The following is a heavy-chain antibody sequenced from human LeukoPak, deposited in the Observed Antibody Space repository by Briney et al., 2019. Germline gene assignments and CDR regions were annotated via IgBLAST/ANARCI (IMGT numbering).Heavy chain of an antibody. J-gene: IGHJ4*02. D-gene: IGHD3-22*01. Sequence: ASVKVSCKASGYTFTSYAMNWVRQAPGKGLEWMGGFDPEDGETIYAQKFQGRVTMTEDTSTDTAYMELSSLRSEDTAVYYYATAPPGYYDSSAIKAYWGQGTLVTVSS. CDR1: GYTFTSYA. V-gene: IGHV1-24*01. CDR2: FDPEDGET. CDR3: ATAPPGYYDSSAIKAY.